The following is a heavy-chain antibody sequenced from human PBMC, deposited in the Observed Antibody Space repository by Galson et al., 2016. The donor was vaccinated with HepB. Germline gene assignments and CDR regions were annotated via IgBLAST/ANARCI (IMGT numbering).Heavy chain of an antibody. J-gene: IGHJ4*02. D-gene: IGHD5-18*01. CDR3: AKANRPPAFRIMLWLPLFDY. Sequence: SLRLSCAASGFTFSSYIMRRVRQAPGKRLEWVAAISGSGYDTYYTDPAKGRFTISKDKSKNTLYLQMNTLRAEDTAVYYCAKANRPPAFRIMLWLPLFDYWGQGTLVTVSS. V-gene: IGHV3-23*01. CDR1: GFTFSSYI. CDR2: ISGSGYDT.